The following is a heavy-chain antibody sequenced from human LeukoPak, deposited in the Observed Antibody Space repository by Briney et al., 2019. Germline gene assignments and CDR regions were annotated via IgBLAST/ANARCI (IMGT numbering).Heavy chain of an antibody. Sequence: PGGSLRLSCAASGFTFDDYAMHWVRQAPGKGLEWVSGISWNSGSIGYADSVKGRFTISRDNAKNSLYLQMNSLKTEDTAVYYCTTDGVGVEGATYDNWGQGTLVSVSS. CDR2: ISWNSGSI. J-gene: IGHJ4*02. CDR1: GFTFDDYA. V-gene: IGHV3-9*01. CDR3: TTDGVGVEGATYDN. D-gene: IGHD1-26*01.